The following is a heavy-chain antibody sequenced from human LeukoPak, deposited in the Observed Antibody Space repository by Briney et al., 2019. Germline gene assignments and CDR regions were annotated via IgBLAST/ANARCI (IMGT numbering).Heavy chain of an antibody. D-gene: IGHD2-15*01. CDR2: MNPNSGAT. J-gene: IGHJ4*02. CDR1: GYTFTGYY. V-gene: IGHV1-2*02. CDR3: ARGYCSGGSCYVFDY. Sequence: GASVKVSCKTSGYTFTGYYMHWVRQAPGQGREWMGWMNPNSGATNYAQKFQDRVTTTRDTSISTAYMDLSRLISDDTAVYYCARGYCSGGSCYVFDYWGQGTLVTVSS.